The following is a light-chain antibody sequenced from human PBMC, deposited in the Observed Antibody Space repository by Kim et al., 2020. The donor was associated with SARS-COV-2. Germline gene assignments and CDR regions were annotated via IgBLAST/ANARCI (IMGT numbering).Light chain of an antibody. Sequence: DIVMTQSPLSLPVTPGEPASISCRSSQSLLHSNGYNYLDWYLQKPGQSPQLLIYLGSNRASGVPDRFSGSGSGTDFTLKISRVEAEYVGVYYCMQALQTGYTFGQGTKLEI. V-gene: IGKV2-28*01. CDR2: LGS. CDR3: MQALQTGYT. J-gene: IGKJ2*01. CDR1: QSLLHSNGYNY.